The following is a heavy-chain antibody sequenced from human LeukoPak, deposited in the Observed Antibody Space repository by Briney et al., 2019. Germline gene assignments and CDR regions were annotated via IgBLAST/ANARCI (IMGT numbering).Heavy chain of an antibody. J-gene: IGHJ4*02. CDR1: GGSISSGDYY. D-gene: IGHD5-24*01. CDR2: IYYSGST. CDR3: AWGGYNGLDRGSYYFDC. Sequence: PSQTLSLTCTVSGGSISSGDYYWSWIRQPPGKGLEWIGYIYYSGSTYYNPSLKSRVTISVDTSKNQFSLKLSSVTAADTAVYYCAWGGYNGLDRGSYYFDCWGQGTLVTVSS. V-gene: IGHV4-30-4*01.